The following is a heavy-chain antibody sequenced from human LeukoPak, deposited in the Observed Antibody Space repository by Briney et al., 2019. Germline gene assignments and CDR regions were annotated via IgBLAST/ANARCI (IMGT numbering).Heavy chain of an antibody. Sequence: ASVKVSCKASGYTFTGYYMHWVRQAPGQGLEWMGWINPNSGNTAYAQKFQGRVTITRNTSISTAYMELSSLRSEDTAVYYCARDNYGDGLPFDYGGQGILVTVSS. D-gene: IGHD4-11*01. J-gene: IGHJ4*02. CDR1: GYTFTGYY. CDR3: ARDNYGDGLPFDY. CDR2: INPNSGNT. V-gene: IGHV1-8*03.